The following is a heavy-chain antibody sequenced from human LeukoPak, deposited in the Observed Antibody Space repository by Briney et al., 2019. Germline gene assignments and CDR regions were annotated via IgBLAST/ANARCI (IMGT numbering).Heavy chain of an antibody. CDR1: GFTFSDYY. Sequence: GGSLRLYCAASGFTFSDYYMSWIRQAPGKGLEWVSYISSSSSYTNYADSVKGRFTISRDNAKNSLYLQMKSLRAEDTAVYYCASYSIAAAGFDYWGQGTLVTVSS. CDR3: ASYSIAAAGFDY. D-gene: IGHD6-13*01. CDR2: ISSSSSYT. J-gene: IGHJ4*02. V-gene: IGHV3-11*06.